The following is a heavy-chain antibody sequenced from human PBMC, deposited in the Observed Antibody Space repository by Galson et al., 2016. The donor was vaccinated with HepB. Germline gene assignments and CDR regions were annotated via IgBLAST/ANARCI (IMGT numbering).Heavy chain of an antibody. CDR2: IYYTGTP. Sequence: SETLSLTCTVSGGSIGAPDYYWGWIRQSPQRGLEWIGNIYYTGTPYYNPSLKNRVTISMETSTNQFFLKLTSVTAADTAIYYCTKDPYYYGSGYGLDVWGQGTTVTVSS. D-gene: IGHD3-10*01. J-gene: IGHJ6*02. V-gene: IGHV4-39*07. CDR3: TKDPYYYGSGYGLDV. CDR1: GGSIGAPDYY.